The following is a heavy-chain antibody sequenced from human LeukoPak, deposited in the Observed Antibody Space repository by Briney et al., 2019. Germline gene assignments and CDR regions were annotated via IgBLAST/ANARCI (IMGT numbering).Heavy chain of an antibody. Sequence: GEALKISCKGSGYSFTTYWIAWVRQMPGKGLVWMGLIYPGDSDIRYSPSFQGQVTISADKSITTSYLQWSSLKASDTAMYYCARHGGTYANDYWGQGTLVTVSS. CDR1: GYSFTTYW. V-gene: IGHV5-51*01. D-gene: IGHD4-17*01. J-gene: IGHJ4*02. CDR2: IYPGDSDI. CDR3: ARHGGTYANDY.